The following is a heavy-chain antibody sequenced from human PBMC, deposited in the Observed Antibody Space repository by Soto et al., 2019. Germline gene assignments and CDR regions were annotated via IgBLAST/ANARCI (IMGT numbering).Heavy chain of an antibody. V-gene: IGHV3-9*01. CDR1: GFTFDDYA. CDR2: ISWNSGSI. Sequence: GGSLRLSCAASGFTFDDYAMHWVRQAPGKGLEWVSGISWNSGSIGYADSVKGRFTISRDNAKNSLYLQMNSLRAEDTALYYCAKATIESIAVVPDYYYYGMDVWGQGTTVTVS. D-gene: IGHD6-19*01. CDR3: AKATIESIAVVPDYYYYGMDV. J-gene: IGHJ6*02.